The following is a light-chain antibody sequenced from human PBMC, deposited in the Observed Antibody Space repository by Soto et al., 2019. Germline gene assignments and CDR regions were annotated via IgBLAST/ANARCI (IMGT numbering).Light chain of an antibody. CDR2: GAS. CDR3: QQYETSPRT. CDR1: QSVSSNF. J-gene: IGKJ1*01. Sequence: EIVLTQSPGTLSLSPGERTTLSCRASQSVSSNFLDWYQQKPGQAPRLLIYGASSRATGIPDRFSGSGSGTDFTLTISRLEPEDFAVYYCQQYETSPRTVGQGTKVDIK. V-gene: IGKV3-20*01.